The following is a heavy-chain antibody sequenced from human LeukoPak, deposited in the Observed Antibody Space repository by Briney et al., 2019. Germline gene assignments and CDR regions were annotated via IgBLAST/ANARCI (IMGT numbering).Heavy chain of an antibody. V-gene: IGHV4-59*11. CDR3: ARAFTYYDILTGYPGYYFDY. J-gene: IGHJ4*02. D-gene: IGHD3-9*01. CDR1: GRSMSDHY. Sequence: SQTLSLTCAVSGRSMSDHYWSWIRPPEGVSLEWIGYIHATGSTNYNPSLKSRGTISVDTPKNHLSLKLSSVSAADPALYYCARAFTYYDILTGYPGYYFDYWGQGTLVTVSS. CDR2: IHATGST.